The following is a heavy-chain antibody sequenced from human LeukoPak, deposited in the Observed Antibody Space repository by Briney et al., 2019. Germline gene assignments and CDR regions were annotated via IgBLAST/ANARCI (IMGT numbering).Heavy chain of an antibody. J-gene: IGHJ6*03. V-gene: IGHV4-34*01. CDR3: ARGTYYYDSSGYYPYYYYYYMDV. CDR1: GGSFSGYY. CDR2: INHSGST. D-gene: IGHD3-22*01. Sequence: SETLSLTCAVYGGSFSGYYWSWIRQPPGKGLEWIGEINHSGSTNYNPSLKSGVTISVDTSNNQFSLKLSSVTAADTAVYYCARGTYYYDSSGYYPYYYYYYMDVWGKGTTVTVSS.